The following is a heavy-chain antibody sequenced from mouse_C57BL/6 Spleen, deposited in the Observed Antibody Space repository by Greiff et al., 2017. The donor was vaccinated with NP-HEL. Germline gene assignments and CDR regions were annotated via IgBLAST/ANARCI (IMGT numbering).Heavy chain of an antibody. CDR1: GYTFTSYW. CDR3: ARGGGYYVLGY. D-gene: IGHD2-3*01. J-gene: IGHJ2*01. V-gene: IGHV1-69*01. CDR2: IDPSDSYT. Sequence: QVQLKQPGAELVMPGASVKLSCKASGYTFTSYWMHWVKQRPGQGLEWIGEIDPSDSYTNYNQKFKGKSTLTVDKSSSTAYMQLSSLTSEDSAVYYCARGGGYYVLGYWGQGTTLTVSS.